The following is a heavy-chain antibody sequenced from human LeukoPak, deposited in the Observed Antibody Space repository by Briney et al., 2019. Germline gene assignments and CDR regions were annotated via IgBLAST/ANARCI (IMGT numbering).Heavy chain of an antibody. J-gene: IGHJ4*02. CDR3: ARDSAWSFYGGNKGGTLDY. V-gene: IGHV1-69*04. D-gene: IGHD4-23*01. CDR1: GGTFSSYA. Sequence: ASVKVSCKASGGTFSSYAISWVRQAPGQGLEWMGRIIPILGIANYAQKFQGRVTITADKSTSTAYMELSSLRSEDTAVYYCARDSAWSFYGGNKGGTLDYWGQGTLVTVSS. CDR2: IIPILGIA.